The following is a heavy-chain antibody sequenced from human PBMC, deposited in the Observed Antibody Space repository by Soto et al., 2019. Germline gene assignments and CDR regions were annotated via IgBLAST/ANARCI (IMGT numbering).Heavy chain of an antibody. CDR1: GYTFSDYF. D-gene: IGHD1-26*01. CDR2: INPKTAAT. Sequence: QEQLVQSGAEVKKSGASVKVSCKTSGYTFSDYFIQWLRQAPGQGLEWMAWINPKTAATNYAKKFQDRVTLTSDTSFTTAYLELTRLRADDAAIYYCARIRWGLDYYSGMDVWGQGTAVTVSS. J-gene: IGHJ6*02. V-gene: IGHV1-2*02. CDR3: ARIRWGLDYYSGMDV.